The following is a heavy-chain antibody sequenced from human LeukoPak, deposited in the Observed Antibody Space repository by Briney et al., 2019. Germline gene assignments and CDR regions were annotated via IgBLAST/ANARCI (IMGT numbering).Heavy chain of an antibody. CDR1: GGSISSYY. J-gene: IGHJ4*02. V-gene: IGHV4-59*08. D-gene: IGHD1/OR15-1a*01. CDR3: ARSIIGTRSKFDY. Sequence: SETLPHTCTVSGGSISSYYWSWIRQPPGKGLEWIGYVYYSGSTNYNPSLKSRVTISVDTPKNHFSLKLSSVTAADTAVYSCARSIIGTRSKFDYWGQGTLVTVSS. CDR2: VYYSGST.